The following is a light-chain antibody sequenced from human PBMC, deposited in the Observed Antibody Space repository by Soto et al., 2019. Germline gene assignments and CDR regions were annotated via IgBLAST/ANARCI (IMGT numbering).Light chain of an antibody. CDR1: QSVSTNY. CDR2: GAS. J-gene: IGKJ1*01. Sequence: EIVLTQSPGTLSLSPGERATLSCRASQSVSTNYLAWYQRKPGQAPRLLIYGASSRATDIPNRFSGSGSGTAFTLTITRPKAEDFAVYYCQQYGSSPPTFGQGTKVEIK. CDR3: QQYGSSPPT. V-gene: IGKV3-20*01.